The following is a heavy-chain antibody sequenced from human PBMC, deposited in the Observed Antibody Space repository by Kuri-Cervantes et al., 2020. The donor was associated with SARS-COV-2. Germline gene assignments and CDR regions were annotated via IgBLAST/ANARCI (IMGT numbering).Heavy chain of an antibody. CDR3: ARDWHGMISFGGAIDPNRYYDYGMDV. D-gene: IGHD3-16*02. CDR1: GGSFSGYH. CDR2: VNYSGGT. V-gene: IGHV4-34*01. J-gene: IGHJ6*02. Sequence: SETLSLTCAVYGGSFSGYHWTWIRRSPGKGLEWIGEVNYSGGTNYNPSLKSRVTVSLDTSKNQFSLRLRSVTAADTAVYFCARDWHGMISFGGAIDPNRYYDYGMDVWGQGTTVTVSS.